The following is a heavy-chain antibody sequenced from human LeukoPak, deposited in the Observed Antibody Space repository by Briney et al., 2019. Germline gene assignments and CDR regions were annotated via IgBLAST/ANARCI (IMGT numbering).Heavy chain of an antibody. Sequence: PGGSLRLSCAASGFTFSSYSMNWVRQAPGKGLEWVSSISSSSSYIYYADSVKGRFTISRDNAKNSLYLQMNSLRAEDTAVYHCARAGMSFSNYGDVWGQGTTVTVSS. CDR2: ISSSSSYI. CDR3: ARAGMSFSNYGDV. J-gene: IGHJ6*02. V-gene: IGHV3-21*01. D-gene: IGHD4-11*01. CDR1: GFTFSSYS.